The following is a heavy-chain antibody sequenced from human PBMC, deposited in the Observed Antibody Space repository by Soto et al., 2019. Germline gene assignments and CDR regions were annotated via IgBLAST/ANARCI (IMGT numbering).Heavy chain of an antibody. J-gene: IGHJ4*02. V-gene: IGHV4-31*03. D-gene: IGHD3-22*01. CDR1: GGSISSGGYY. Sequence: SETLSLTCTVSGGSISSGGYYWSWIRQHPGKGLEWIGHFYYSGSTYYNPSLESRVTISVDTSKNQFSLKLSSVTAADTAVYYCARGAYDSSGYYWVYWGQGTLVTVYS. CDR2: FYYSGST. CDR3: ARGAYDSSGYYWVY.